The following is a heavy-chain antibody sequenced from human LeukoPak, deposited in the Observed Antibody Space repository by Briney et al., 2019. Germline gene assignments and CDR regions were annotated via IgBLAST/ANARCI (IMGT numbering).Heavy chain of an antibody. Sequence: WETLSLTCTVSGGSFSSYYWSWIRQPPGKGLEWIGYIYHSGSTNYNPSLKSRVTISLDTSKNQFSLKLSSVTAADTAVYYCVRAVGPVGGYDSPWGQGTLVTVSS. CDR3: VRAVGPVGGYDSP. CDR1: GGSFSSYY. D-gene: IGHD5-12*01. V-gene: IGHV4-59*01. CDR2: IYHSGST. J-gene: IGHJ5*02.